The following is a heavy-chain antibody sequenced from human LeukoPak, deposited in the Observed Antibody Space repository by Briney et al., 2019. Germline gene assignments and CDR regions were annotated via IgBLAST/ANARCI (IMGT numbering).Heavy chain of an antibody. CDR1: GYSSTTFW. Sequence: GESLKISCKGSGYSSTTFWIGWVRQMPGKGLEWMGIIYPGDSDTRYSPSFQGQVTISADKSITTAYLQWSSLKASDTAMYFCARRKGCSSTSCPPDYWGQGTMVTASS. J-gene: IGHJ4*02. D-gene: IGHD2-2*01. CDR3: ARRKGCSSTSCPPDY. V-gene: IGHV5-51*01. CDR2: IYPGDSDT.